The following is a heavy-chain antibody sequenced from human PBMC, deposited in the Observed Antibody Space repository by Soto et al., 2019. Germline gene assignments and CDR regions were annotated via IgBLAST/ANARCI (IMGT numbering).Heavy chain of an antibody. CDR2: IYYTGFT. V-gene: IGHV4-30-4*08. D-gene: IGHD1-20*01. CDR3: ATSQKGYNWNYFDH. Sequence: SETLSLTCTVSGGSISSDGYYWSWIRQHPGKGLEWIGYIYYTGFTSYNPSLESRVSVSVDTSKNQFSLKVSGVSAADTAVYYCATSQKGYNWNYFDHWGQGALVTVSS. CDR1: GGSISSDGYY. J-gene: IGHJ4*02.